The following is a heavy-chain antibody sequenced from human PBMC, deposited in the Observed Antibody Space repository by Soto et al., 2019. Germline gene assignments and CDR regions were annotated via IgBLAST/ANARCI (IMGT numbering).Heavy chain of an antibody. V-gene: IGHV4-4*02. CDR2: IYHSGST. CDR1: SGSISSSNW. Sequence: SETLSLTCAVSSGSISSSNWWSWVRQPPGKGLEWIGEIYHSGSTNYNPSLKSRVTISVDKSKNQFSLKLSSVTAADTAVYYCARAAAAGTQDFDYWGQGTLVTVSS. CDR3: ARAAAAGTQDFDY. D-gene: IGHD6-13*01. J-gene: IGHJ4*02.